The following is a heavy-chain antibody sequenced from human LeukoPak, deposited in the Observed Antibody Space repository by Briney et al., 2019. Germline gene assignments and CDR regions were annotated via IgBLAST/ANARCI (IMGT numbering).Heavy chain of an antibody. J-gene: IGHJ4*02. CDR1: GGTFSSYA. Sequence: SVQVSCKASGGTFSSYAISWVRQAPGQGREWMGGIIPIFGTANYAQKFQGRVTITADESTSTAYMELSSLRSEDTAVYYCARSPEYSGSYHFDYWGQGTLVTVSS. D-gene: IGHD1-26*01. CDR2: IIPIFGTA. V-gene: IGHV1-69*13. CDR3: ARSPEYSGSYHFDY.